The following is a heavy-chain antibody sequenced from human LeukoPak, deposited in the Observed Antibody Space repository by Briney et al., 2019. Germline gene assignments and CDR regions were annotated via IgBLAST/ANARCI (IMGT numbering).Heavy chain of an antibody. J-gene: IGHJ4*02. CDR2: IYSGGST. CDR3: ARDMAAAGLDY. D-gene: IGHD6-13*01. Sequence: GGSLRLSCAAYGFTVSSNYMSWVRQAPGKGLEWVSVIYSGGSTYYADSVKGRLTISRDNSKNTLYLQMNSLRAQDTAVYYCARDMAAAGLDYCGQGTLLSVSS. V-gene: IGHV3-53*01. CDR1: GFTVSSNY.